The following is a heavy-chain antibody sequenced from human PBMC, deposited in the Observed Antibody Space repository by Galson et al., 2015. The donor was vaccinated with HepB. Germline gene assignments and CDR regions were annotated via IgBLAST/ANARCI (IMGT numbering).Heavy chain of an antibody. CDR2: ISYDGSDK. D-gene: IGHD5-18*01. J-gene: IGHJ4*02. Sequence: SLRLSCAASRFTFSNRAMHWVRQAPGKGLEWVALISYDGSDKYYVDSVKGRITISRDNSKNTLYLQMDSLRPEDTAVYYCARDTAMVPASYCFDYWGQGTRVTVSS. V-gene: IGHV3-30-3*01. CDR1: RFTFSNRA. CDR3: ARDTAMVPASYCFDY.